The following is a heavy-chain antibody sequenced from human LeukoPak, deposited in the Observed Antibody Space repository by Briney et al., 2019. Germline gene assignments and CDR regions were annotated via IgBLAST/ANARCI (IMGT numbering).Heavy chain of an antibody. CDR3: ATIKRGSIYGYFDF. Sequence: SETLSLTCTVSGGSITSTNYYWGWIRQPPGKGLEWIGSVSFSGSTHYNPSLKSRVTVFVETSENKFSLRLSSVTAADTAVYYCATIKRGSIYGYFDFWGQGILVTVSS. D-gene: IGHD5-18*01. CDR2: VSFSGST. J-gene: IGHJ4*02. V-gene: IGHV4-39*07. CDR1: GGSITSTNYY.